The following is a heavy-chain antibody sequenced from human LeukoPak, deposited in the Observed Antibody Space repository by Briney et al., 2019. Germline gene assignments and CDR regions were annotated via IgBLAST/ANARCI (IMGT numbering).Heavy chain of an antibody. Sequence: SVKVSCKASGGTFSSYAISWVRQAPGQGLEWMGRIIPILGIANYAQKFQGRVTITADKSTSTAYMELSSLRSEDTAVYYCARARSSGWYQYYFDYWGQGTPVTVSS. CDR2: IIPILGIA. CDR3: ARARSSGWYQYYFDY. V-gene: IGHV1-69*04. CDR1: GGTFSSYA. D-gene: IGHD6-19*01. J-gene: IGHJ4*02.